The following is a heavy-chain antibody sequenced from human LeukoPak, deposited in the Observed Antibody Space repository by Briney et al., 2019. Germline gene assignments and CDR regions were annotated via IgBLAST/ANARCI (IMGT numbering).Heavy chain of an antibody. CDR1: GYTFTSYA. CDR2: INAGNGNT. J-gene: IGHJ4*02. Sequence: ASVKVSCKASGYTFTSYAMHWVRQAPGQRLEWMGWINAGNGNTKYSQKFQGRVTITRDTSVSTAYMELSSLRSEDTAVYYCARANSYGTPFDYWGQGTLVTVSS. D-gene: IGHD5-18*01. CDR3: ARANSYGTPFDY. V-gene: IGHV1-3*01.